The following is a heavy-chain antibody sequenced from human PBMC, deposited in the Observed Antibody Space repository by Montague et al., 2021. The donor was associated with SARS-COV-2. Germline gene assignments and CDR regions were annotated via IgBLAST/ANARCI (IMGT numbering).Heavy chain of an antibody. Sequence: SLRLSCAASGFTFSSYGMHWVRQAPGKGLEWVAVIWYDGSNKYYADPVKGRFTISRDNSKNTLYLQMNSLRAEDTAVYYCAKQLDTYCRGGSCYDGYFDYWGQGTLVTVSS. J-gene: IGHJ4*02. CDR3: AKQLDTYCRGGSCYDGYFDY. CDR2: IWYDGSNK. V-gene: IGHV3-33*06. D-gene: IGHD2-15*01. CDR1: GFTFSSYG.